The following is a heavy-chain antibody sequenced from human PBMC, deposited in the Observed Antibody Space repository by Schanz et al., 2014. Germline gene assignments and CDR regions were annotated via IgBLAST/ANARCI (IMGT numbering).Heavy chain of an antibody. J-gene: IGHJ3*02. D-gene: IGHD2-8*02. CDR2: ISYDGSIT. Sequence: QVQLVESGGGVVQPGRSLRLSCAASGFTFSNSPLHWVRQAPGKGLDWVAVISYDGSITYYADSVKDRFTISRDNSKNIMFLQMNSLKTEDTAVYCAREPLGCTGSGCQTYDAFDIWGQGTMVTVSS. CDR1: GFTFSNSP. V-gene: IGHV3-30*04. CDR3: AREPLGCTGSGCQTYDAFDI.